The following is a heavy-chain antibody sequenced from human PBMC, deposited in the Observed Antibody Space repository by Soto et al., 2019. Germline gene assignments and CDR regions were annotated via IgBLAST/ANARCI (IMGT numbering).Heavy chain of an antibody. CDR1: GFTFSSYW. V-gene: IGHV3-7*01. D-gene: IGHD2-2*01. CDR2: IKQDGSEK. J-gene: IGHJ3*02. Sequence: GGSLRLSCAASGFTFSSYWMSWVRQAPGKGLEWVANIKQDGSEKYYVDSVKGRFTISRDNAKNSLYLQMNSLRAEDTAVYYCAREKDTCSGTSCYGHAFDIWGQGTMVTVSS. CDR3: AREKDTCSGTSCYGHAFDI.